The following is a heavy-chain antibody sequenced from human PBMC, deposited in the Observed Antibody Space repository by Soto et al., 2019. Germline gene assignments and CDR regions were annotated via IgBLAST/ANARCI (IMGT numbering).Heavy chain of an antibody. CDR1: GFTFSRYA. CDR3: AKDYSTVTTDPLSVVLFDY. D-gene: IGHD4-17*01. Sequence: GGSLRLSCAASGFTFSRYAMSWVRQAPGKGLEWVSIITSDGRTYYADSVKGRFTISRDNSKNTVYLQMNSLRAEDTAVYYCAKDYSTVTTDPLSVVLFDYWGQGALVTASS. V-gene: IGHV3-23*01. CDR2: ITSDGRT. J-gene: IGHJ4*02.